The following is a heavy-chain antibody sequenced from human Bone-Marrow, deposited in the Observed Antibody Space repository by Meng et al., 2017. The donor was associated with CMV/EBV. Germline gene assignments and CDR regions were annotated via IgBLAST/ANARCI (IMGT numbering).Heavy chain of an antibody. Sequence: GESLKISCAASGFTFDDYGMSWVRQAPGKGLEWVSGINWNGGSTGYADSVRGRFTISRDNAKNSLYLQMSSLRAEDTAVYFCASNLPAADYWGQGTLVTVSS. CDR1: GFTFDDYG. V-gene: IGHV3-20*04. CDR2: INWNGGST. D-gene: IGHD2-2*01. J-gene: IGHJ4*02. CDR3: ASNLPAADY.